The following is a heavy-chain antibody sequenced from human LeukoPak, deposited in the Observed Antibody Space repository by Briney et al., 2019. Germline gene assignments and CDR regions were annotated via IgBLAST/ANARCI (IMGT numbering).Heavy chain of an antibody. CDR1: GCTFTSYD. V-gene: IGHV1-8*01. J-gene: IGHJ3*02. D-gene: IGHD3-22*01. Sequence: ASVKVSCKASGCTFTSYDINWVRQATGQGLEWMGWMNPNSGNTGYAQKFQGRVTMTRNTSISTAYMELSSLRSEDTAVYYCARGGYYYDSSGYYPNDAFDIWGQGTMVTVSS. CDR2: MNPNSGNT. CDR3: ARGGYYYDSSGYYPNDAFDI.